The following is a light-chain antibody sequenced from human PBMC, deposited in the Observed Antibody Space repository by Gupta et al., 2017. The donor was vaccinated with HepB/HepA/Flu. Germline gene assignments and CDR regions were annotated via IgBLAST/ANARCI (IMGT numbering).Light chain of an antibody. Sequence: SYELTQPPSMSVSPGQPASIICSGDQLGERYACLYQQKPGQSPVLVIYQDSKRPSEIPERFSGSNSGNTAALTIRGTQPVDEADYYWQAWDTTTVVFGGGTKLTVL. CDR1: QLGERY. CDR2: QDS. J-gene: IGLJ2*01. CDR3: QAWDTTTVV. V-gene: IGLV3-1*01.